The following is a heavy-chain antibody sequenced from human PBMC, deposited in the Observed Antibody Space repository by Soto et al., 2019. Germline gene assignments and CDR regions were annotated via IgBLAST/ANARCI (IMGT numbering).Heavy chain of an antibody. CDR1: GGSISSGGYY. D-gene: IGHD4-17*01. CDR3: ARERPYGDYRDYYYGMDV. CDR2: IYYSGST. J-gene: IGHJ6*02. V-gene: IGHV4-31*01. Sequence: QVQLQESGPGLVKPSQTLSLTCTVSGGSISSGGYYWSWIRQHPGKGLEWIGYIYYSGSTYYNPYLKSLVTLSVDTSKNQFSLKLSSVTAADTAVYYCARERPYGDYRDYYYGMDVWGQGTTVTVSS.